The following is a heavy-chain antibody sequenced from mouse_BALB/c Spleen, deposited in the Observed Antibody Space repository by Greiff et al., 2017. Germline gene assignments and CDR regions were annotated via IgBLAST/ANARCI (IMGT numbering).Heavy chain of an antibody. J-gene: IGHJ4*01. CDR2: ISYSGST. V-gene: IGHV3-2*02. CDR1: GYSITSDYA. CDR3: ARSYRYSRPYAMDY. D-gene: IGHD2-14*01. Sequence: EVQLQESGPGLVKPSQSLSLTCTVTGYSITSDYAWNWIRQFPGNKLEWMGYISYSGSTSYNPSLKSRISITRDTSKNQFFLQLNSVTTEDTATYYCARSYRYSRPYAMDYWGQGTSVTVSS.